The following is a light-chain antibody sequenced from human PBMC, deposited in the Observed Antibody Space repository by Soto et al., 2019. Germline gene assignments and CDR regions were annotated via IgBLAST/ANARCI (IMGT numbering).Light chain of an antibody. CDR3: NSYTTSDTWV. CDR2: DVS. CDR1: SSDVGAYKF. Sequence: QSVLTQPASVSGSPGQSITISCTGSSSDVGAYKFVSWYQQIPGKAPKLMIYDVSYRPSGVSNRFSGSKSGNTASLTISGLQTEDEADYYCNSYTTSDTWVFGGGTKVTVL. V-gene: IGLV2-14*01. J-gene: IGLJ3*02.